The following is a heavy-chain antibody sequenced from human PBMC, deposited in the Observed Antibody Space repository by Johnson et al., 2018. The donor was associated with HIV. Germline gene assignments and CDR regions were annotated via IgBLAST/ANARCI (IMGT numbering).Heavy chain of an antibody. D-gene: IGHD3-22*01. CDR1: GFIFSNYG. J-gene: IGHJ3*02. V-gene: IGHV3-30*03. Sequence: QVQLVESGGGVVQPGRSLRLSCAASGFIFSNYGMHWVRQAPGKGLEWVAIISYDGTNKYYADSVKGRFTISRDNSKNTLYLQMNSLRAEDTAVYYCARDKFRGYPRRDAFDIWGQGTMVTVSS. CDR2: ISYDGTNK. CDR3: ARDKFRGYPRRDAFDI.